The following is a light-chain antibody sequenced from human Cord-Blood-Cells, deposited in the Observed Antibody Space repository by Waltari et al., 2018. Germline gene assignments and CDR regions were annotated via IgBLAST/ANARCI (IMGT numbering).Light chain of an antibody. CDR2: EVS. Sequence: QSALTQPAPVSGSPGQSITIPCTGTSSDVGGYNYVPWYQQHPGKAPKLMIYEVSTRPSGVSNRFSGSKSGNTASLTISGLQAEDEADYYCSSYTSSSTRVFGTGTKVTVL. V-gene: IGLV2-14*01. J-gene: IGLJ1*01. CDR1: SSDVGGYNY. CDR3: SSYTSSSTRV.